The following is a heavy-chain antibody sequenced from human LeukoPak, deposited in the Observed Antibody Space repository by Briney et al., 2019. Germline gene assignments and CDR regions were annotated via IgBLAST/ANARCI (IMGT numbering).Heavy chain of an antibody. CDR2: IKQDGSEK. J-gene: IGHJ4*02. D-gene: IGHD3-10*01. Sequence: GGSLRLSCAASGFTFSTYWMTWVRQAPGKGLEWVANIKQDGSEKYYMDSVRGRFIISRDNAKNSLYLQMNSLRAEDTAVYYCASGDALDYWGQGTLVTVSS. V-gene: IGHV3-7*01. CDR3: ASGDALDY. CDR1: GFTFSTYW.